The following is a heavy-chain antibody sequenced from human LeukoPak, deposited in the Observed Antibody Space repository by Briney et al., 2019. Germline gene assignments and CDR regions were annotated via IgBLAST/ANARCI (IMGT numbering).Heavy chain of an antibody. CDR1: GSTFINNW. D-gene: IGHD3-10*01. CDR2: INPTGTGT. CDR3: ARDNSVGDIAWWFDP. Sequence: ASVKVSCKASGSTFINNWMHWVRQAPGQGLELIGLINPTGTGTLYAQKFQGRVTMTRDMSTSTDYMELSSLRSEDTAVYYCARDNSVGDIAWWFDPWGQGTLVTVSS. V-gene: IGHV1-46*01. J-gene: IGHJ5*02.